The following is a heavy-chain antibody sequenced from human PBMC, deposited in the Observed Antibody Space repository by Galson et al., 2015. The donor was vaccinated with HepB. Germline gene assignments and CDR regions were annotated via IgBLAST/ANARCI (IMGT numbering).Heavy chain of an antibody. J-gene: IGHJ4*02. Sequence: SLRLSCAASGFTFSSYAMHWVRQAPGKGLEWVAVISYDGSNKYYADSVKGRFTISRDNSKNTLYLQMNSPRAEDTAVYYCARDSLYASSGYSDSWGQGTLVTVSS. V-gene: IGHV3-30-3*01. CDR2: ISYDGSNK. CDR1: GFTFSSYA. D-gene: IGHD3-22*01. CDR3: ARDSLYASSGYSDS.